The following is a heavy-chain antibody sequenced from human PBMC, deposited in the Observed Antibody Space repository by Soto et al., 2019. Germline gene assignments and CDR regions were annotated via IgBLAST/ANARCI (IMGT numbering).Heavy chain of an antibody. CDR1: GFNFAENA. Sequence: EVQLAESGGGLVQPGRSLRLSCVGSGFNFAENAMHWVRQAPGKGLEWVSGISYKSGKEAYADSVRGRFTISRDNAKSSVYLQMKSLKIEDTAVDYLAKDPRTSWLSEEGYGAFDIWGQGTMVTVSS. J-gene: IGHJ3*02. CDR3: AKDPRTSWLSEEGYGAFDI. CDR2: ISYKSGKE. D-gene: IGHD5-18*01. V-gene: IGHV3-9*01.